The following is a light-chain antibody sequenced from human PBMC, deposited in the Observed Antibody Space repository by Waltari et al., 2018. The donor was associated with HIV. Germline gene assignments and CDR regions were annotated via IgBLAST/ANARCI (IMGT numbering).Light chain of an antibody. CDR1: ELGDKY. Sequence: YGLTQAPSVSVSPGQTAYISCSGDELGDKYASWYQHKPGQSPALVIYHDNKRPSGIPDRFSGSNSGNPATLTISGTQAMDEADYYCQAWDKTVVFGGGTKLTV. V-gene: IGLV3-1*01. CDR2: HDN. CDR3: QAWDKTVV. J-gene: IGLJ2*01.